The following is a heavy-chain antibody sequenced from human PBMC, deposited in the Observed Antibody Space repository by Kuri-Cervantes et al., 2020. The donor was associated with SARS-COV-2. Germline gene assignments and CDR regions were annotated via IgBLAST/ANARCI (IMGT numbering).Heavy chain of an antibody. CDR1: GGSFSGYY. CDR3: ARGKWLSAYYYYYYGMDV. CDR2: INHSRST. V-gene: IGHV4-34*01. Sequence: SQTLSLTCAVYGGSFSGYYWSWIRQPPGKGLEWIGEINHSRSTNYNPSLKSRVTISVDTSKNQFSLKLSSVTAADTAVYYCARGKWLSAYYYYYYGMDVWGQGTTVTVSS. J-gene: IGHJ6*02. D-gene: IGHD3-22*01.